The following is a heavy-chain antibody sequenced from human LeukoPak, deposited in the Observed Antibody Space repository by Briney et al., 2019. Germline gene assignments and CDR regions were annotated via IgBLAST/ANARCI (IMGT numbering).Heavy chain of an antibody. Sequence: SVKVSCKASGGTFSSYAISWVRQAPGQGLEWMGRIIPILGIANYAQKFQGRVTITADKSTSTAYMELSSLRSEDTAVYYCARVGGVARSFDYWGQGTLVTVSS. V-gene: IGHV1-69*04. J-gene: IGHJ4*02. CDR3: ARVGGVARSFDY. CDR1: GGTFSSYA. D-gene: IGHD5-12*01. CDR2: IIPILGIA.